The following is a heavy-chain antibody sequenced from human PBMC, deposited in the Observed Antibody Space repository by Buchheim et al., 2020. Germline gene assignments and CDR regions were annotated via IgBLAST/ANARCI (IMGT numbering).Heavy chain of an antibody. CDR1: GGSISSGGYY. Sequence: QVQLQESGPGLVKPSQTLSLPCTVSGGSISSGGYYWSWIRQHPGKGLEWIGYIYYSGSTYYNPSLKSRVTISVDTSKNQFSLTLSSVTAADTAVDYCARSSYNWNYGVGETYNWFDPWGQGTL. CDR2: IYYSGST. V-gene: IGHV4-31*03. CDR3: ARSSYNWNYGVGETYNWFDP. D-gene: IGHD1-7*01. J-gene: IGHJ5*02.